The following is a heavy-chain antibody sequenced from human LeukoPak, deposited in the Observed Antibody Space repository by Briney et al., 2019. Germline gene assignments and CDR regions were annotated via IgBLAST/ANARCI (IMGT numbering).Heavy chain of an antibody. J-gene: IGHJ5*01. Sequence: PLGSLRLSCAASGFIFSDFSMSSVCRAPRKGLEWVSSISSSGIYIYYADSMKGRFSISRDNAKNSLYLQMNGLRAEDTAVYYCAKLRGVAAAGTGYFDPWGQGTLVTVSS. CDR1: GFIFSDFS. CDR3: AKLRGVAAAGTGYFDP. D-gene: IGHD6-13*01. CDR2: ISSSGIYI. V-gene: IGHV3-21*01.